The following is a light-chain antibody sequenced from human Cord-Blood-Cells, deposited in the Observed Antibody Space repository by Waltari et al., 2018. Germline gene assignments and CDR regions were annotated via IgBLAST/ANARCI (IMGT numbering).Light chain of an antibody. Sequence: QSALTQPASVSGSPGQSITISCTGTSSDVGGYNYVSWYQQHPGKAPKLMLYDVSNRPSGVSNRFSGSKSGNMASLTISGLQAEDEADYYCSSYSSSSTLVVFGGGTKLTVL. J-gene: IGLJ2*01. V-gene: IGLV2-14*01. CDR3: SSYSSSSTLVV. CDR1: SSDVGGYNY. CDR2: DVS.